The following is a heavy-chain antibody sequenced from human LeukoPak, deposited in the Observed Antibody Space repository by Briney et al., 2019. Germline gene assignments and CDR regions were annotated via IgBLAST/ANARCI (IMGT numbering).Heavy chain of an antibody. CDR3: ARVMAARREDLDWFDP. Sequence: SETLSLTCTVSGGSISSSGSYWGWIRQPPGKGLEWIGSIYYSGNTYNPSLKSRVTISVDTSKNQFSLNLTSVNAADTAVYYCARVMAARREDLDWFDPWGQGTLVTVSS. D-gene: IGHD6-6*01. CDR1: GGSISSSGSY. J-gene: IGHJ5*02. V-gene: IGHV4-39*07. CDR2: IYYSGNT.